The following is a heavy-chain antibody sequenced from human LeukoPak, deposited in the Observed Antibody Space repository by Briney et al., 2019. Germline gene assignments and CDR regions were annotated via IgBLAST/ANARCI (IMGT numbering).Heavy chain of an antibody. CDR2: IYSGGST. D-gene: IGHD2-15*01. J-gene: IGHJ1*01. Sequence: GGSLRLSCAASGFTVSSNYMSWVRQDPGKGLEWVSVIYSGGSTYYADSVKGRFTISRDNSKNTLYLQMNSLRAEDTAVYYCAVDIVVVVAANAEYFQHWGQGTLVTVSS. V-gene: IGHV3-53*01. CDR1: GFTVSSNY. CDR3: AVDIVVVVAANAEYFQH.